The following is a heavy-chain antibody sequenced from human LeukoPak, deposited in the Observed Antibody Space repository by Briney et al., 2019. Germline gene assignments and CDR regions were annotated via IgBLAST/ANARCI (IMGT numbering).Heavy chain of an antibody. J-gene: IGHJ4*02. Sequence: GESLKISCEASGYNFNNYWINWVRQKPGKGLEWMGIIYPGDSDTRYGPSFQGHVTISADRSANTAYLQWSRLEASDIAKYFCARKANGMAAPFDSWAQGTLVTVSS. CDR1: GYNFNNYW. D-gene: IGHD6-13*01. CDR3: ARKANGMAAPFDS. CDR2: IYPGDSDT. V-gene: IGHV5-51*01.